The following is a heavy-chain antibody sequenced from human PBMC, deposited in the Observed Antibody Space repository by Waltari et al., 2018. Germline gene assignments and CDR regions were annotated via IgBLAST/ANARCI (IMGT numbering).Heavy chain of an antibody. J-gene: IGHJ3*01. Sequence: QLQLQESGPGLVKTSETLSLTCTVSGGSISSSSYYWGWIRQPPGKGLEWIGSIYYSGSTYYNPSLKSRVTISVDTSKNQFSLKLSSVTASDTAVYYCARNPLWSGYDMAWGQGTMVTVSS. CDR2: IYYSGST. V-gene: IGHV4-39*01. CDR1: GGSISSSSYY. D-gene: IGHD5-12*01. CDR3: ARNPLWSGYDMA.